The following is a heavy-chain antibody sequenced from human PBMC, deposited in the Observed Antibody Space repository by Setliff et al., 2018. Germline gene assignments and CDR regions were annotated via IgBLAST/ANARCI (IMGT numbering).Heavy chain of an antibody. V-gene: IGHV1-3*04. J-gene: IGHJ4*02. CDR3: ARGSRGFDY. CDR2: IYTDNGNT. CDR1: GYTFTGYY. Sequence: ASVKVSCKASGYTFTGYYIHWVRQAPGQRLEWMGFIYTDNGNTKYSKNFQDRVAITRDTSASTAYMELSSLTSEDTAVYFCARGSRGFDYWGQGALVTVS.